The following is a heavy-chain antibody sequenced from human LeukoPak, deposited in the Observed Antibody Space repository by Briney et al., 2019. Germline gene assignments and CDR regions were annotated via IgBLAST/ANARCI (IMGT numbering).Heavy chain of an antibody. Sequence: EASVKVCCKASGYTFTSYGISWVRQAPGQGLEWMGWISAYNGNTNYAQKLQGRVTMTTDTSTSTAYMELRSLRSDDTAVYYCARIPNDYGDYSEYYYYGMDVWGQGTTVTVSS. J-gene: IGHJ6*02. V-gene: IGHV1-18*01. D-gene: IGHD4-17*01. CDR3: ARIPNDYGDYSEYYYYGMDV. CDR1: GYTFTSYG. CDR2: ISAYNGNT.